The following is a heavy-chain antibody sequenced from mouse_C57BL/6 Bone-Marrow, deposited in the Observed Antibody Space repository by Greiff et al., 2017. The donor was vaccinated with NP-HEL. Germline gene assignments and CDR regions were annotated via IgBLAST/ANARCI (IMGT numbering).Heavy chain of an antibody. J-gene: IGHJ1*03. CDR3: ARRVITTVVVYWYFDV. D-gene: IGHD1-1*01. Sequence: VQLQQPGAELVKPGASVKLSCKASGYTFTSYWMHWVKQRPGQGLEWIGMIHPNSGSTNYNEKFKSKATLTVDKSSSTAYMQLSSLTSEDSAVYYCARRVITTVVVYWYFDVWGTGTTVTVSS. CDR1: GYTFTSYW. CDR2: IHPNSGST. V-gene: IGHV1-64*01.